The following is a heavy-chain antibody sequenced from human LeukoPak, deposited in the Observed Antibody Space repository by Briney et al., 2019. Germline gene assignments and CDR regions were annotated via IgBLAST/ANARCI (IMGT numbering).Heavy chain of an antibody. J-gene: IGHJ4*02. CDR3: ETDSSGWYLVGPSDY. D-gene: IGHD6-19*01. Sequence: SETLSLTCAVSGYSISSGYYWGCIRPPPGKGLEWVGSIYHSGSTYYNPSLKSRVTISVDTSKNQFSLKLSSVTAADTAVYYCETDSSGWYLVGPSDYWGQGTLVTVSS. CDR1: GYSISSGYY. CDR2: IYHSGST. V-gene: IGHV4-38-2*01.